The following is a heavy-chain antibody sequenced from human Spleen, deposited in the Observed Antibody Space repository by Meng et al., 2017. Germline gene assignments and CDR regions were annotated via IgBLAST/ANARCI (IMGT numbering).Heavy chain of an antibody. J-gene: IGHJ6*02. CDR2: VNPSGGST. Sequence: ASVKVSCKASGYTFSSYYMHWVRQAPGQGLEWMGIVNPSGGSTSYAQKFQGRVTMTRDTSTSTAYMELRSLRSDDTAVYYCARDRLSFGELSRLEYYYYGMDVWGQGTTVTVSS. D-gene: IGHD3-10*01. CDR3: ARDRLSFGELSRLEYYYYGMDV. V-gene: IGHV1-46*01. CDR1: GYTFSSYY.